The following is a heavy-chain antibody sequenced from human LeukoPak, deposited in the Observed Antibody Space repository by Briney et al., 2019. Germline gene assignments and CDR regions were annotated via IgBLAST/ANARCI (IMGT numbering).Heavy chain of an antibody. J-gene: IGHJ3*02. Sequence: PGGSLRLSCASSGLNVSRNYMSWVRQAPGKGPQWVSVIYAVYSGATIHYADSVKGRFTISRDNSKNTLFLQMDSLRAEDTAVYYCAGIVEMATIGAFDIWGQGTMVTVSS. CDR3: AGIVEMATIGAFDI. D-gene: IGHD5-24*01. V-gene: IGHV3-53*01. CDR1: GLNVSRNY. CDR2: IYAVYSGATI.